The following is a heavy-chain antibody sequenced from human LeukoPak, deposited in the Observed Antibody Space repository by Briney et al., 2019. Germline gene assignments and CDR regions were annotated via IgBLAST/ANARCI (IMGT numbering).Heavy chain of an antibody. D-gene: IGHD6-19*01. Sequence: SSETLSLTCTVSGGSISSYYWSWIRQPPGKGLEWIGYIYYSGSTNYNPSLKSRVTISVDTSKNQFSLKLSSVTAADTAVYYCAGLHSSGWFDYYYYGMDVWGQGTTVTVSS. CDR1: GGSISSYY. V-gene: IGHV4-59*01. J-gene: IGHJ6*02. CDR2: IYYSGST. CDR3: AGLHSSGWFDYYYYGMDV.